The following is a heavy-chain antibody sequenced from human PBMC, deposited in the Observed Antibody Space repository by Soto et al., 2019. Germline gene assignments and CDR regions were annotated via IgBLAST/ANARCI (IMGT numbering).Heavy chain of an antibody. CDR2: IYPSGST. J-gene: IGHJ4*02. Sequence: TSETLSLTCTVSGGSISGHSWVWIRQPAGKGLEWIGHIYPSGSTSYNPSLRSRVTMSLDTSTNKIFLNLTSVTAADTAVFYCVRGRSYSVYDFWGPGTLVTVSS. V-gene: IGHV4-4*07. CDR1: GGSISGHS. D-gene: IGHD5-12*01. CDR3: VRGRSYSVYDF.